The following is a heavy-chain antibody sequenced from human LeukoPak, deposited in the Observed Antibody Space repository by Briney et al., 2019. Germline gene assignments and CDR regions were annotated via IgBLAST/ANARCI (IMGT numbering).Heavy chain of an antibody. CDR1: GFTFSSYA. J-gene: IGHJ4*02. V-gene: IGHV3-30*01. CDR2: ISYDGSNK. D-gene: IGHD2-2*02. CDR3: ARGTGYCSSTSCYTVDY. Sequence: PGRSLRLSCAASGFTFSSYAMQWVRQAPGKGLEWVAVISYDGSNKYYADSVKGRFTISRDNSKNTLYLQMNSLRAEDTAVYYCARGTGYCSSTSCYTVDYWGQGTLVTVSS.